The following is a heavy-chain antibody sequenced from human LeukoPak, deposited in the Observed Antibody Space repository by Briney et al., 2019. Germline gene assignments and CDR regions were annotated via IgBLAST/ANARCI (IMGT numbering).Heavy chain of an antibody. CDR2: IYTSGST. Sequence: SQTLSLTCTVSGGSISSGSYYWSWIRQPAGKGLEWIGRIYTSGSTNYNPSLKSRVTISVDTSKNQFSLKLSSVTATDTAVYYCARGDYYDSSGYYYGHAFDIWGQGTMVTVSS. J-gene: IGHJ3*02. CDR1: GGSISSGSYY. CDR3: ARGDYYDSSGYYYGHAFDI. D-gene: IGHD3-22*01. V-gene: IGHV4-61*02.